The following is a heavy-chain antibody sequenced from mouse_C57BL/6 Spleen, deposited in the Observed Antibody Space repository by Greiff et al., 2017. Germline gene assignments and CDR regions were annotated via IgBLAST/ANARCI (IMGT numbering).Heavy chain of an antibody. D-gene: IGHD3-2*02. CDR3: ARTLDSSGYYAMDY. CDR1: GYTFTSYT. Sequence: VQLKQSGAELARPGASVKMSCKASGYTFTSYTMHWVKQRPGPGLEWIGYINPSSGYTKYNQKFKDKATLTADKSSSTAYMQLSSLTSEDSAVYYCARTLDSSGYYAMDYWGQGTSVTVSS. V-gene: IGHV1-4*01. J-gene: IGHJ4*01. CDR2: INPSSGYT.